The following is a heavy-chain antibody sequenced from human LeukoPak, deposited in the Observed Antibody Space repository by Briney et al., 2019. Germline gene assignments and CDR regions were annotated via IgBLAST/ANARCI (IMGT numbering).Heavy chain of an antibody. CDR1: GFTFTTYT. CDR2: ISYDGSSQ. V-gene: IGHV3-30-3*01. J-gene: IGHJ2*01. CDR3: AREGSSGYSGYFDL. Sequence: GGSLRLSCAASGFTFTTYTMHWVRQAPGKGLEWVALISYDGSSQYYADSVKGRFTISRDNAKNSLYLQMNSLRAEDTAVYYCAREGSSGYSGYFDLWGRGTLVTVSS. D-gene: IGHD3-22*01.